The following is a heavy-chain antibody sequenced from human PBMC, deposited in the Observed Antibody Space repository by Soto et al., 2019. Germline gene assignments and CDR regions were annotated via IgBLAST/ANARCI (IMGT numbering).Heavy chain of an antibody. Sequence: QVQLQESGPGLVKPSQTLSLTCTVSGGSISSGGYYWSWIRQHPGKGLEWIGYIYYSGSTYYNPSLKTLVTKSVDTSKNQFSLKLSFVTAADTAVYYCARDPCSSTICTLVHWRYFDIWGRGTLVTVSS. D-gene: IGHD2-2*01. CDR3: ARDPCSSTICTLVHWRYFDI. J-gene: IGHJ2*01. CDR1: GGSISSGGYY. CDR2: IYYSGST. V-gene: IGHV4-31*01.